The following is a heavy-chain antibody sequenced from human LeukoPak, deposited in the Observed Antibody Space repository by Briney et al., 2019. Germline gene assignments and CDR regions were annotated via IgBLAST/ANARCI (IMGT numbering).Heavy chain of an antibody. CDR3: ARKGCSSTSCYTSRYYYYMDV. V-gene: IGHV4-34*01. CDR2: INHSGST. Sequence: SETLSLTCAVYGGSFSGYYWSWICQPPGKGLEWIGEINHSGSTNYNPSLKSRVTISVDTSKNQFSLKLSSVTAADTAVYYCARKGCSSTSCYTSRYYYYMDVWGKGTTVTVSS. D-gene: IGHD2-2*02. CDR1: GGSFSGYY. J-gene: IGHJ6*03.